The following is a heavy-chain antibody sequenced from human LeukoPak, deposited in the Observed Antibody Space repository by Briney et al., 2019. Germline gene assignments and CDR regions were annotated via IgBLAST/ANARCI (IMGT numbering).Heavy chain of an antibody. D-gene: IGHD3-22*01. CDR3: AKRGVVIRVILVGFHKEAYYFDS. CDR1: GITLSNYA. J-gene: IGHJ4*02. CDR2: ISGSGGGT. V-gene: IGHV3-23*01. Sequence: GSLRLSCAVSGITLSNYAMTWVRQAPGKGLEWVAGISGSGGGTSYADSVKGRFTISRDNSKNTLYLQMNNLRVDDTAVYFCAKRGVVIRVILVGFHKEAYYFDSWGQGALVTVSS.